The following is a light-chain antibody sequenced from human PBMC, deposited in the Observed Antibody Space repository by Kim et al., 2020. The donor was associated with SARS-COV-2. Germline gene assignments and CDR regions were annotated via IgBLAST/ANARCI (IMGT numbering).Light chain of an antibody. Sequence: GQSTTISCTGTSSDIGANNFVSWYQQHPGKAPKLMIYDVSDRHSGVSDRFSGSKSGNTASLTISGLQAEDEADYYGFSYTSSSTLVFGGGTQLTVL. V-gene: IGLV2-14*03. CDR2: DVS. CDR1: SSDIGANNF. J-gene: IGLJ2*01. CDR3: FSYTSSSTLV.